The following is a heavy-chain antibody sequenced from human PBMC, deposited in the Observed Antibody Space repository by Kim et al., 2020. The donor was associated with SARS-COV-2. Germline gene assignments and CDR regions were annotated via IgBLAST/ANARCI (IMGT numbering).Heavy chain of an antibody. V-gene: IGHV4-39*01. Sequence: SETLSLTCTVSGGSISSSSNYCGWIRQPPGKGLEWIGSIYYSGSTYYNPSLKSRVTISVDTSKNQFSLKLSSVTAADTAVYYCARRVVVTATDAFDIWGQGTMVTVSS. CDR3: ARRVVVTATDAFDI. CDR2: IYYSGST. D-gene: IGHD2-21*02. CDR1: GGSISSSSNY. J-gene: IGHJ3*02.